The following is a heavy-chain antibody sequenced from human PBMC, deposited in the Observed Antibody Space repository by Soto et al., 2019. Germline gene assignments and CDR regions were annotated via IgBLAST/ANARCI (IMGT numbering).Heavy chain of an antibody. J-gene: IGHJ6*03. Sequence: GASVKVSCKASGYTFTSYYMHWVRQAPGQGLEWMGIINPSSGSTSYAQKFQGRVTMTRDTSTSTVYMELSSLRSEDTAVYYCARGYYGSGTYNDYYYYMDVWGKGTTVTVSS. CDR1: GYTFTSYY. V-gene: IGHV1-46*03. CDR3: ARGYYGSGTYNDYYYYMDV. CDR2: INPSSGST. D-gene: IGHD3-10*01.